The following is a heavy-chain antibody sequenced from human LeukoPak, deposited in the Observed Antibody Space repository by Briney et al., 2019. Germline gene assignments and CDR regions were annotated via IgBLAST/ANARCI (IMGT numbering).Heavy chain of an antibody. D-gene: IGHD2-21*02. V-gene: IGHV3-30-3*01. CDR3: ARVVTAMSADY. CDR1: GFTFSSYA. CDR2: ISYDGSNK. J-gene: IGHJ4*02. Sequence: GGSLRLSCAASGFTFSSYAMHWVRQAPGKGLEWVAVISYDGSNKYYADSVKGRFTISRDNSKNTLYLQMNSLRAEDTAVYYCARVVTAMSADYWGQGTLVTVSS.